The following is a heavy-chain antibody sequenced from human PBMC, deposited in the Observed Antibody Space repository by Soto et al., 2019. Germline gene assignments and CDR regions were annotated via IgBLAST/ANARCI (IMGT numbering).Heavy chain of an antibody. CDR3: AREGFDHRPDY. CDR2: MFASGSS. J-gene: IGHJ4*02. CDR1: GDSISSPNW. Sequence: QVQLQESGPGLVKPSETLSLTCAVSGDSISSPNWWSWYRQPPGKGLELIGEMFASGSSNYNPSLKGRVTISLDTSKNHFSLKLPSLAAADTAIYYCAREGFDHRPDYWGQGIPVTVSS. V-gene: IGHV4-4*02.